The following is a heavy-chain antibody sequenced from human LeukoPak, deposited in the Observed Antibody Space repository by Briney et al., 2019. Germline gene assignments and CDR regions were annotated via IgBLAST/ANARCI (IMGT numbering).Heavy chain of an antibody. CDR1: GFTFSGNS. CDR2: ISGSGSYI. D-gene: IGHD3-22*01. J-gene: IGHJ4*02. CDR3: VKEADSSGYSFYDY. V-gene: IGHV3-21*01. Sequence: KSGGSLRLSCAASGFTFSGNSMNWVRQAPGKGLEWVSSISGSGSYIYYADSMKGRFTISRDNAKNSLYLQMNSLRAEDTAVYYCVKEADSSGYSFYDYWGQGTLVTVSS.